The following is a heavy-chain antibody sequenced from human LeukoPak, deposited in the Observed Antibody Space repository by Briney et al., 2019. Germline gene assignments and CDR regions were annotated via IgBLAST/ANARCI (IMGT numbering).Heavy chain of an antibody. V-gene: IGHV3-21*01. D-gene: IGHD6-13*01. J-gene: IGHJ4*02. CDR1: GFTFSDYE. CDR3: ARDGTYSSSWFFDY. CDR2: ISSSSSYI. Sequence: PGGSLRLSCAASGFTFSDYEFNWVRQAPGKGLEWVSSISSSSSYIYYADSVKGRFTISRDNAKNSLYLQMNSLRAEDTAVYYCARDGTYSSSWFFDYWGQGTLVTVSS.